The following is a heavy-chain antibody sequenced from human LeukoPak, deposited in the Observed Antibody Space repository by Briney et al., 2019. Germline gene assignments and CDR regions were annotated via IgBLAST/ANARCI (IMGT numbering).Heavy chain of an antibody. CDR3: ARGDTSSIAARPGWFDP. CDR1: DGSISSYY. Sequence: SETLSLTCTVSDGSISSYYWSWLRQPPGKGLEWIGYIYYSGSTNYNPSLKSRITISVDTSKNQFSLKLSSVTAADTAVYYCARGDTSSIAARPGWFDPWGQGTLVTVSS. CDR2: IYYSGST. D-gene: IGHD6-6*01. V-gene: IGHV4-59*01. J-gene: IGHJ5*02.